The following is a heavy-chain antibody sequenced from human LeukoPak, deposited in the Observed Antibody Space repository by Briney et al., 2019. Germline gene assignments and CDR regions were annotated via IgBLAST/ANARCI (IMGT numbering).Heavy chain of an antibody. CDR3: ATEGDYSLDN. CDR2: IDHENGEE. D-gene: IGHD2-15*01. V-gene: IGHV1-24*01. J-gene: IGHJ4*02. Sequence: ASVKVSCKVSGYSLSELLIHWVRQPLGKGLEWMAGIDHENGEEVSAQNFQGRVTVAKDTSTDTAYMELSGLKSDDSAIYYCATEGDYSLDNWGQGTLVIVSS. CDR1: GYSLSELL.